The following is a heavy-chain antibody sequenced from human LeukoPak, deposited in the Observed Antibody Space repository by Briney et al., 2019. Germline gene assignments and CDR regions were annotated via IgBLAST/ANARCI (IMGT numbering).Heavy chain of an antibody. CDR2: IIPIFGTA. D-gene: IGHD3-16*01. CDR3: ASQGGQSLTFDY. CDR1: GYTFTSYA. Sequence: SVKVSCKASGYTFTSYAISWVRQAPGQGLEWMGGIIPIFGTANYAQKFQGRVTITADESTSTAYMELSSLRSEDTAVYYCASQGGQSLTFDYWGQGTLVTVSS. J-gene: IGHJ4*02. V-gene: IGHV1-69*13.